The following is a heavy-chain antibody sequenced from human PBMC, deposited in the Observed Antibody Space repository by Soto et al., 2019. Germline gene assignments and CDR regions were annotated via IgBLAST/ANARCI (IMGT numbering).Heavy chain of an antibody. CDR1: GESFSAYY. V-gene: IGHV4-34*01. J-gene: IGHJ5*02. CDR3: ASLSYSYKYFDP. Sequence: QVQLQQWGAGLLKPSETLSLTCAVYGESFSAYYWTWIRQPPGKGLEWIGEVTHSGSTNYNPSLKSRVTISVDTSRNQFSLKLSSVTAADTTVYYCASLSYSYKYFDPWGQGTLVTVSS. CDR2: VTHSGST. D-gene: IGHD1-20*01.